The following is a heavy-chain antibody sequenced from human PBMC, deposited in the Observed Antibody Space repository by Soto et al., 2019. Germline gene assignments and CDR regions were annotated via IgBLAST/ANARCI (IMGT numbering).Heavy chain of an antibody. J-gene: IGHJ3*02. V-gene: IGHV3-21*01. Sequence: GGSLRLSCAASGFTFSSYSMNWVRQAPGKGLEWVSSISSSSSYIYYADSVKGRFTISRDNAKNSLYLQMNSLRAEDTAVYYCARDPTPYIVVVVAATEPDAFDIWGQGTMVTVSS. CDR1: GFTFSSYS. D-gene: IGHD2-15*01. CDR2: ISSSSSYI. CDR3: ARDPTPYIVVVVAATEPDAFDI.